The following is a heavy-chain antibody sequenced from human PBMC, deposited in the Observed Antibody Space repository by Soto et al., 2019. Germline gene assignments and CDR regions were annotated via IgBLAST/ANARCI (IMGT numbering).Heavy chain of an antibody. J-gene: IGHJ5*02. Sequence: EVQLVESGGGLVKPGGSLRLSCAASGFTFSSYSMNWVRQAPGKGLEWVSSISSSSRYIYYADSVKGRFTISRDNAKNSLYLQMNSLRAEDTAVYYCARGSGGFGELPLNWFDPWGQGTLVTVSS. CDR3: ARGSGGFGELPLNWFDP. CDR1: GFTFSSYS. CDR2: ISSSSRYI. D-gene: IGHD3-10*01. V-gene: IGHV3-21*01.